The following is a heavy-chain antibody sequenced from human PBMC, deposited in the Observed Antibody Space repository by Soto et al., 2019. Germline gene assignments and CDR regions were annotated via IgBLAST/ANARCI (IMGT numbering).Heavy chain of an antibody. CDR2: IYDSWST. CDR3: AREVIPLTTDWYFDL. V-gene: IGHV4-30-4*01. Sequence: QLQLRESGPGLVKPSETLSLTCTVSGGSISGGVGGLYYWSWIRQPPGKGLEWIGYIYDSWSTHYTPSLKRRVTISVDTSKNHFSLRLSSVTAADTAVYYCAREVIPLTTDWYFDLWGRGTLVTVSS. D-gene: IGHD4-17*01. CDR1: GGSISGGVGGLYY. J-gene: IGHJ2*01.